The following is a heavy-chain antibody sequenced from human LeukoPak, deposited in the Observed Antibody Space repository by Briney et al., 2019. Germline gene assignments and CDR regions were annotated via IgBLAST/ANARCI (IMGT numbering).Heavy chain of an antibody. CDR3: ARREYYYGSGSYYPFDY. CDR2: INRNGGST. CDR1: GFTFDDYG. D-gene: IGHD3-10*01. J-gene: IGHJ4*02. V-gene: IGHV3-20*04. Sequence: PGGSLRLSCAASGFTFDDYGMTWVRQAPGKGLEWVSGINRNGGSTGYADSVKGRFTISRDNAKNSLYLQMNSLRAEDTALYYCARREYYYGSGSYYPFDYWGLGTLVTVSS.